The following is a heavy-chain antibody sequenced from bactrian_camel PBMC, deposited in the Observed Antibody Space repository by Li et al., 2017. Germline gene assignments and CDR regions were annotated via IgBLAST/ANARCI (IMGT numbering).Heavy chain of an antibody. CDR1: GYTSELC. J-gene: IGHJ6*01. CDR3: ATDYGLGVFGY. V-gene: IGHV3S55*01. D-gene: IGHD5*01. CDR2: IDTDGGT. Sequence: HVQLVESGGGSVQAGGSLRLSCVASGYTSELCVAWFRQAPGKEGKEREGVATIDTDGGTFYAASVKGRFTISRDNAKNTVYLQMNSLKSEDTALYYCATDYGLGVFGYWGQGTQVTVS.